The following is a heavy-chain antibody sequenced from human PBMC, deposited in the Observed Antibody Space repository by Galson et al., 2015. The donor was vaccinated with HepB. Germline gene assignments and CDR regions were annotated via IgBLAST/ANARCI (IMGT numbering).Heavy chain of an antibody. CDR3: ARGLKYQLLYYYYMDV. D-gene: IGHD2-2*01. Sequence: SLRLSCAASGFTFSSYSMNWVRQAPGKGLEWVSYISSSSSPLYYADSVKGRFTVSRDNAKNSLYLQISSLRAEDTAVYYCARGLKYQLLYYYYMDVWGKGTTVTVSS. CDR2: ISSSSSPL. CDR1: GFTFSSYS. V-gene: IGHV3-48*01. J-gene: IGHJ6*03.